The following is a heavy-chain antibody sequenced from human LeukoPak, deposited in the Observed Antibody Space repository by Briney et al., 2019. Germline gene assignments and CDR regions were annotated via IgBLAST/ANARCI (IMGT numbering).Heavy chain of an antibody. D-gene: IGHD3-16*01. V-gene: IGHV4-61*01. CDR2: IYYSGST. Sequence: PSETLSLTCTVSGGSVSSGSYYWSWIRQPPGTGLEWIGYIYYSGSTNYNPSLKSRVTISVDTSKNQFSLKLSSVTAADTAVYYCARVVHYVWGSYPYYFDYWGQGTLVTVSS. J-gene: IGHJ4*02. CDR3: ARVVHYVWGSYPYYFDY. CDR1: GGSVSSGSYY.